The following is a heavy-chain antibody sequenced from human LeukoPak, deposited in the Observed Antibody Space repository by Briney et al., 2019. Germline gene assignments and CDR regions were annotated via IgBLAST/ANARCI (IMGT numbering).Heavy chain of an antibody. J-gene: IGHJ4*02. Sequence: PSETLSLTCTVSGGSISSYYWSWIRQPPGKGLEWIGYIYYSGSTNYNPSLKSRVTISVDTSNNQFSLKLSSVTAADTAVYYCAREEGEEQPFDYWGQGTLVTVSS. CDR3: AREEGEEQPFDY. CDR1: GGSISSYY. CDR2: IYYSGST. D-gene: IGHD6-13*01. V-gene: IGHV4-59*12.